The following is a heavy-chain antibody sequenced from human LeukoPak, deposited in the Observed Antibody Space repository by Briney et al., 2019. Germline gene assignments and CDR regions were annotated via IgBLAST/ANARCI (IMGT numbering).Heavy chain of an antibody. V-gene: IGHV5-51*01. Sequence: GESLKISCKGSGYSFSSNWIGWVRQMPGKGLEWMGMIHPGDSNIRYSPSFQGQVTLSADKSISTASLQWSSLKASGTAMYYCARRSAAASYDFDYWGQGTLVAVSS. CDR1: GYSFSSNW. CDR3: ARRSAAASYDFDY. J-gene: IGHJ4*02. D-gene: IGHD6-13*01. CDR2: IHPGDSNI.